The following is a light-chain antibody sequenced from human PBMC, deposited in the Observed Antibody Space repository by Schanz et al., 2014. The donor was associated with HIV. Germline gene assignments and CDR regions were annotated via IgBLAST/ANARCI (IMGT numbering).Light chain of an antibody. Sequence: QSVLTQPPSASGTPGQRVTISCSGGSSNIRSNTVHWYQQLPGTAPKILIYNNDQRPSGVPDRFSGSRSGTSASLAISGLQSADESDYYCAVWDDSLNGVVFGGGTKLTVL. CDR1: SSNIRSNT. CDR2: NND. V-gene: IGLV1-44*01. J-gene: IGLJ2*01. CDR3: AVWDDSLNGVV.